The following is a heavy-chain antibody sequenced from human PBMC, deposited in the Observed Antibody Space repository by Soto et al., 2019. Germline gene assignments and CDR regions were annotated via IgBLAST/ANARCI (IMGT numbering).Heavy chain of an antibody. V-gene: IGHV1-18*01. Sequence: XSVKVSCKASGYTFASYGISWVRQAPGQGLEWMGWISAYNGNTNYAQKLQGRVTMTTDTSTSTAYMELRSLRSDDTAVYYCARVGDIVVVPAGATSYYFDSWGQGTLVTVSS. D-gene: IGHD2-2*01. J-gene: IGHJ4*02. CDR2: ISAYNGNT. CDR1: GYTFASYG. CDR3: ARVGDIVVVPAGATSYYFDS.